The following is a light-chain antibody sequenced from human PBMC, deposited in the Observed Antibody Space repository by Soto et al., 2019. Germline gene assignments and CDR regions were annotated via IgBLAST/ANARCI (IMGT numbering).Light chain of an antibody. CDR1: SSDVCGYNY. CDR3: CSYAGSYTFVV. V-gene: IGLV2-11*01. CDR2: DVS. J-gene: IGLJ2*01. Sequence: QSALTQPRSVSGSPGQSVTISCTGTSSDVCGYNYVSWYQQHPGKAPKLMIYDVSKRPSGVPDRFSGSKSGNTASLPISGLRAEDEADYYCCSYAGSYTFVVFGGGTELAVL.